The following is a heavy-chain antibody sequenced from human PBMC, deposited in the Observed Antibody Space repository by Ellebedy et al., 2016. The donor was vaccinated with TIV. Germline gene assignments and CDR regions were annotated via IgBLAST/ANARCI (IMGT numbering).Heavy chain of an antibody. J-gene: IGHJ6*02. V-gene: IGHV3-23*01. CDR2: ISRSGANT. CDR1: GLTFGNYA. Sequence: GESLKISCAASGLTFGNYAMSWVRQAPGKGLEWVSAISRSGANTYYADSVKGRFTISRDNSENTLYLQMNILKAEDTALYFCAKDPYGDADYYSGVDVWGQGTTVTVSS. D-gene: IGHD4-17*01. CDR3: AKDPYGDADYYSGVDV.